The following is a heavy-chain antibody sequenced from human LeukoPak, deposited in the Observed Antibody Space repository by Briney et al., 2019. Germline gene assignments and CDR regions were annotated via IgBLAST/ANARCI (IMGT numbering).Heavy chain of an antibody. Sequence: SETLSLTCAVYGGSFSGYYWSWIRQPPGKGLEWIGEINHSGSTNYNPSLKSRVTISVDTSKNQFSLKLSSVTAADTAVYYCAGGPPPLLYYYGSGSSSARTYYFDYWGQGTLVTVSS. J-gene: IGHJ4*02. CDR3: AGGPPPLLYYYGSGSSSARTYYFDY. CDR1: GGSFSGYY. D-gene: IGHD3-10*01. CDR2: INHSGST. V-gene: IGHV4-34*01.